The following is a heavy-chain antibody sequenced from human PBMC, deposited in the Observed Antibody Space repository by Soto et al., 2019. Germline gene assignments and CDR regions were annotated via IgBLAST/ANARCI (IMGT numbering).Heavy chain of an antibody. J-gene: IGHJ5*02. V-gene: IGHV3-30*03. Sequence: GGSLRLSCAASGFIFSSYGMHWVRQAPGKGLEWVAVISYDGSNKYYADSVKGRFTISRDNAKNSLYLQMNSLRDEDTAVYYCARESRFLEWLSLNWFDPWGQGTLVTVSS. D-gene: IGHD3-3*01. CDR1: GFIFSSYG. CDR3: ARESRFLEWLSLNWFDP. CDR2: ISYDGSNK.